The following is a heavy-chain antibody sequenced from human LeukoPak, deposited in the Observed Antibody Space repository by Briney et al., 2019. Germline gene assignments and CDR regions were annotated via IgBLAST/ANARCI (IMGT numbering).Heavy chain of an antibody. V-gene: IGHV1-18*01. CDR3: AREAGTTNAFDI. CDR2: ISAYNGNT. D-gene: IGHD1-1*01. J-gene: IGHJ3*02. CDR1: GYTFTSYG. Sequence: ASVKVSCKASGYTFTSYGISWVRQAPGQGLEWMGWISAYNGNTNYAQKLQGRVTMTRDTSTSTVYMELSSLRSEDTAVYYCAREAGTTNAFDIWGQGTMVTVSS.